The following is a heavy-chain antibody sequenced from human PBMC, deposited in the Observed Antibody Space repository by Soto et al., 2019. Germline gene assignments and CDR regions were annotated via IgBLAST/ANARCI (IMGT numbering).Heavy chain of an antibody. CDR3: ARVKRGYCTKSVCSTTSTILDY. CDR2: ISAYNGNT. V-gene: IGHV1-18*01. J-gene: IGHJ4*02. CDR1: GYTFTSYG. Sequence: QVQLVQSGAEVKKPGASVKVSCQASGYTFTSYGISWVRQAPGQGLEWMGWISAYNGNTNYAQKLQGRVTMTTDTSTSTACMELRSLRSDDTAVYYCARVKRGYCTKSVCSTTSTILDYWGQGTLVTVSS. D-gene: IGHD2-8*01.